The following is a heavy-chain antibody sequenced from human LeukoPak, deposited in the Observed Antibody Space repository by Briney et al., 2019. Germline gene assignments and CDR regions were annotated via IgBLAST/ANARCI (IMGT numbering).Heavy chain of an antibody. Sequence: GGSLRLSCAASGFTFSSYSMNWVRQAPGKGLEWVSSISSSSSYIYYADSVKGRFTISRDNAKNSLYLQMNSLRAEDTAVYYCAADFYTSYHLGYWGQGTLVTVSS. D-gene: IGHD3-16*01. J-gene: IGHJ4*02. CDR1: GFTFSSYS. CDR3: AADFYTSYHLGY. V-gene: IGHV3-21*01. CDR2: ISSSSSYI.